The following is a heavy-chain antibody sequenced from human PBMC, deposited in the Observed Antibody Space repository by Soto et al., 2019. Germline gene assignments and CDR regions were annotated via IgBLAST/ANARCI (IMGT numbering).Heavy chain of an antibody. CDR2: ISSSGSGI. CDR1: GFTFSDYY. J-gene: IGHJ3*02. D-gene: IGHD2-15*01. V-gene: IGHV3-11*01. CDR3: ARAYSDAFDI. Sequence: QVQLVESGGGLVKPGVSLRLSCVASGFTFSDYYITWIRQAPGKGLEWVAYISSSGSGIYYPDSVKGRFTIPRDNAKNSLYLQMSSLRAEDSAVYYCARAYSDAFDIWGQGTMVTVSS.